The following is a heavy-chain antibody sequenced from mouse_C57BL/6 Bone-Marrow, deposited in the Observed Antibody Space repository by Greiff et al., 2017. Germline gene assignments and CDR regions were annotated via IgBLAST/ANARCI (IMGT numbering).Heavy chain of an antibody. CDR2: INPGSGGT. Sequence: QVQLKQSGAELVRPGPSVKVSCKASGYAFTNYLLAWVKQRPGPGLEWIGVINPGSGGTNYNEKFKGKATLTADKSSSPAYMQLSSLTSADSAVYFCARSKDWDSWFAYWGQGTLVTVSA. V-gene: IGHV1-54*01. CDR1: GYAFTNYL. D-gene: IGHD4-1*01. J-gene: IGHJ3*01. CDR3: ARSKDWDSWFAY.